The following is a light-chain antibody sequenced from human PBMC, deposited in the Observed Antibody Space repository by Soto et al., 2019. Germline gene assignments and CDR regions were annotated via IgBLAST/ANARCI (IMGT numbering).Light chain of an antibody. V-gene: IGLV1-40*01. CDR2: GNI. Sequence: QSVLTQPASVSGSPGRSITISCTGSSSNIGAGYDVHWYQQRPGTAPKLLIFGNINRPSGVPDRFSGSKSGTSASLAITGLQAEDEGDYYCQSYDSTLSARYVFGTGTKGTVL. CDR1: SSNIGAGYD. CDR3: QSYDSTLSARYV. J-gene: IGLJ1*01.